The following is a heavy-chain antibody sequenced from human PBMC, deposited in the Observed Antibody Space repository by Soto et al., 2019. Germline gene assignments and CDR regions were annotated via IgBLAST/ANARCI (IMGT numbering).Heavy chain of an antibody. Sequence: SETLSLTCTVSGGSISSGGYYWTWIRQHPGKGLEWIGYIYYSGSTYSNPSLKSRLSISADTSKNQFSLKLTSVTAADTAVYYCARDRRHDYRSGYPDYWGQGTLVTVSS. V-gene: IGHV4-31*03. CDR1: GGSISSGGYY. CDR3: ARDRRHDYRSGYPDY. J-gene: IGHJ4*02. D-gene: IGHD3-3*01. CDR2: IYYSGST.